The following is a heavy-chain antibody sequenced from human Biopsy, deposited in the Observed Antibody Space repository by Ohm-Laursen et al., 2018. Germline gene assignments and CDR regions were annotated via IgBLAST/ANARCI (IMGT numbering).Heavy chain of an antibody. CDR3: ARGGIAVAGTNFDY. J-gene: IGHJ4*02. Sequence: RLSCSASGFTFSTYWMTWVRQAPGKGLEWVANIKRDGSQSNHADSVKGRFTISRDNAKNSLYLQMNSLRAEDTAVYYCARGGIAVAGTNFDYWGQGTLVTVSS. D-gene: IGHD6-19*01. V-gene: IGHV3-7*01. CDR1: GFTFSTYW. CDR2: IKRDGSQS.